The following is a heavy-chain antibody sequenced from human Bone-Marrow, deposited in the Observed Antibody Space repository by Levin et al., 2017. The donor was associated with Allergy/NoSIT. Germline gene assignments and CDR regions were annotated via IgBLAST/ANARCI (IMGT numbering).Heavy chain of an antibody. D-gene: IGHD3-10*01. CDR1: GFTFSSYW. CDR2: IKQDGSEK. J-gene: IGHJ5*02. CDR3: ARKTMVQGVMSRWFDP. V-gene: IGHV3-7*03. Sequence: ETLSLTCAASGFTFSSYWMSWVRQAPGKGLEWVANIKQDGSEKYYVDSVKGRFTISRDNSKNSLYLQMNSLRAEDTAVYYCARKTMVQGVMSRWFDPWGQGTLVTVSS.